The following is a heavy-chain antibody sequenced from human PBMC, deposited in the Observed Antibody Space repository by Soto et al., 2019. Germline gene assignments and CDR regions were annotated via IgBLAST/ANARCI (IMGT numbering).Heavy chain of an antibody. CDR3: ARAVTYNWNYFDY. D-gene: IGHD1-20*01. J-gene: IGHJ4*02. CDR2: VHATGST. Sequence: SETLSLTCIVSVGSISSFYWSWIRQPAGKGLEWIGRVHATGSTNYNPSLKSRVIMSLDTSENQISMNLTSVTAADTAVYYCARAVTYNWNYFDYWGQGALVTVSS. V-gene: IGHV4-4*07. CDR1: VGSISSFY.